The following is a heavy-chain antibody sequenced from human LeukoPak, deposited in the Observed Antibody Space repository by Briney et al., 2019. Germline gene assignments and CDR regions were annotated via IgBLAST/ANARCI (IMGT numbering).Heavy chain of an antibody. CDR3: ARRPYYYGSGSYRVYYFDY. D-gene: IGHD3-10*01. CDR2: INHSGST. Sequence: PSETLSLTCAVYGGSFSGYYWSWIRQPPGKGLEWIGEINHSGSTNYNPSLKSRVTISVDTSKNQFSLKLSSVTAADTAVYYCARRPYYYGSGSYRVYYFDYWGQGTLVTVSS. J-gene: IGHJ4*02. CDR1: GGSFSGYY. V-gene: IGHV4-34*01.